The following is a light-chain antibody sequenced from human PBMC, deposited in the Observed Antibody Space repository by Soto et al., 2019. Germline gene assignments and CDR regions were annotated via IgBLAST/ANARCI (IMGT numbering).Light chain of an antibody. V-gene: IGKV1-39*01. Sequence: DIQMTQAPSSLCASVGDRVTITCRESETISRSLNWFQQKPGKAPKLLIYAASILQNEVPSRFSGSGSGTDFTLSITSLQFEDFATYYCQQTHSVPLTFGQGTRLEIK. J-gene: IGKJ5*01. CDR1: ETISRS. CDR2: AAS. CDR3: QQTHSVPLT.